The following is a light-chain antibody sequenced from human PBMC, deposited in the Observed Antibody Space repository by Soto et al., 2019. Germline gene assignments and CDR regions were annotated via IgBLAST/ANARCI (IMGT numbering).Light chain of an antibody. J-gene: IGKJ4*01. V-gene: IGKV1-12*01. CDR3: QQLT. CDR1: QGXXNX. Sequence: DIQMTQSPSSVSASVGDRVTITCRAXQGXXNXXAXXXXXPXXAPKLLIYAASTLQSGVPSRFSGSGSGTEFTLTISSLQPEDFATYYCQQLTFGGGTKVDIK. CDR2: AAS.